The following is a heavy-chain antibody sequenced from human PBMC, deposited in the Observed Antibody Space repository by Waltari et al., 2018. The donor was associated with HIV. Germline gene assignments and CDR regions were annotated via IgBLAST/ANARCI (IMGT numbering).Heavy chain of an antibody. Sequence: EVQLVESGGGLVQPGGSLRLSCAASGYTFSRHTIIWVLQAPGKGLEWLSYISSSRRTIYYADSVEGRFTVSRDNARNSAYLQMNSLKVEDTAVYYCAREFGTIDNFDYWGQGTLVSVSS. J-gene: IGHJ4*01. D-gene: IGHD3-16*01. V-gene: IGHV3-48*01. CDR1: GYTFSRHT. CDR2: ISSSRRTI. CDR3: AREFGTIDNFDY.